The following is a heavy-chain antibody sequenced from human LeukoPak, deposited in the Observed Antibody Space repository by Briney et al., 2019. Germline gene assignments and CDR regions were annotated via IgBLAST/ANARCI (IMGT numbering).Heavy chain of an antibody. V-gene: IGHV3-7*04. Sequence: GGSLRLSCAASGFTFSSYWMTWVRQAPGKGLEWVANIKYDGSEKDYMDSVKGRFTISRDNAKNSLYLQMNSLRAEDTAVYYCARAVGYCSSSICYRFDYWGQGTLVTVSS. CDR2: IKYDGSEK. J-gene: IGHJ4*02. D-gene: IGHD2-2*01. CDR3: ARAVGYCSSSICYRFDY. CDR1: GFTFSSYW.